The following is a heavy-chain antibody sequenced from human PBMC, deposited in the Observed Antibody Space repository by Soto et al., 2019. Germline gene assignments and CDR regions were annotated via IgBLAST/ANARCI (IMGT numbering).Heavy chain of an antibody. D-gene: IGHD6-19*01. V-gene: IGHV3-48*02. CDR3: ARDRYSSGWYGLDPANYFDY. Sequence: GGSLRLSCAASGFTFSSYSMNWVRQAPGKGLEWVSYISSSSSTIYYADSVKGRFTISRDNAKNSLYLQMNSLRDEDTAVYYCARDRYSSGWYGLDPANYFDYWGQGTLVTVSS. CDR1: GFTFSSYS. J-gene: IGHJ4*02. CDR2: ISSSSSTI.